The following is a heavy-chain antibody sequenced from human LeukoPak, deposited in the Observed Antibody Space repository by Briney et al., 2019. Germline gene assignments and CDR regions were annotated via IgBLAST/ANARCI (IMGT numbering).Heavy chain of an antibody. CDR3: ARGPLGFGKPSFDY. J-gene: IGHJ4*02. V-gene: IGHV1-8*03. Sequence: ASVKVSCKASGYTFTSYDINWVRQATGQGLEWMGWMNPNSGNTGYAQKFQGRVTITRNTSISTAYMELSSLRSEDTAVYYCARGPLGFGKPSFDYWGQGTLVTVSS. D-gene: IGHD3-10*01. CDR2: MNPNSGNT. CDR1: GYTFTSYD.